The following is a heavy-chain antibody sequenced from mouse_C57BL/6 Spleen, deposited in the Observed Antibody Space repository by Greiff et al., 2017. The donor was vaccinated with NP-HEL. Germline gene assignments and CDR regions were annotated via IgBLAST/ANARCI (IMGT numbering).Heavy chain of an antibody. J-gene: IGHJ1*03. V-gene: IGHV1-18*01. CDR1: GYTFTDYN. D-gene: IGHD1-2*01. CDR3: AREGYGDLTGYFDV. Sequence: EVKLVESGPELVKPGASVKIPCKESGYTFTDYNMDWVKQSHGKSLEWIGDINPNNGGTIYNQKFKGKATLTVDKSSSTAYMELRSLTSEDTAVYYCAREGYGDLTGYFDVWGTGTTVTVSS. CDR2: INPNNGGT.